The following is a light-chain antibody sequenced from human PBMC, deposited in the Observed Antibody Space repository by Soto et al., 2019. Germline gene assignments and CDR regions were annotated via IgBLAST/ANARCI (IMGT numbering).Light chain of an antibody. J-gene: IGLJ3*02. CDR2: DNS. Sequence: QSVLTQPPSVSAAPGQKVTISCSGSSSNIGNNYVSWYQQFPGTAPKLLIYDNSNRPSGIPDRFSGSKSGTSATLGITGLQTGDEADYYCGTWDSSLSAVVFGGGTKLTVL. CDR1: SSNIGNNY. CDR3: GTWDSSLSAVV. V-gene: IGLV1-51*01.